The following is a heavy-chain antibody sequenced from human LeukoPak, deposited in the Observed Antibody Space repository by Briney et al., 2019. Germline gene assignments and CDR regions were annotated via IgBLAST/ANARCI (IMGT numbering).Heavy chain of an antibody. Sequence: GGSLRLSCTASGFTFGDYAMSWVRQAPGKGLEWVGYIRSRAYGGAAEYAAAVKGRFTITRDDSKSIAYLQMSSLNIEDTAVYYCAASSGFDYWGQGTLVTVSS. V-gene: IGHV3-49*04. CDR2: IRSRAYGGAA. J-gene: IGHJ4*02. CDR1: GFTFGDYA. D-gene: IGHD6-25*01. CDR3: AASSGFDY.